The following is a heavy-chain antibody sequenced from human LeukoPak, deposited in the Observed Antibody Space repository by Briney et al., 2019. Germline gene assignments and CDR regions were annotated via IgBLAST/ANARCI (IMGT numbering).Heavy chain of an antibody. CDR3: ARRPHMDV. CDR2: IYYGGRL. V-gene: IGHV4-39*01. Sequence: SETLSLTCIVSGGSISSGSHYWGWIRQPPGKGLEWIGSIYYGGRLYYSPSLKSRVTISVDTSKNQFSLKLTSVTAADTAVYYCARRPHMDVWGQGTTVTVSS. J-gene: IGHJ6*02. CDR1: GGSISSGSHY.